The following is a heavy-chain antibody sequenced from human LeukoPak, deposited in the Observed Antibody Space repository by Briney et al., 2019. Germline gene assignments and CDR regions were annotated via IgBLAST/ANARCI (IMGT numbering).Heavy chain of an antibody. Sequence: SETLSLTCAVYGGSLSGYYWSWIRQPPGKGLEWIGEINHSGSTNYNPSLKSRVTISVDTSKNQFSLKLSSVTAADTAVYYCARGTDYYDSSGCLDYWGQGTLVTVSS. CDR1: GGSLSGYY. CDR2: INHSGST. J-gene: IGHJ4*02. V-gene: IGHV4-34*01. D-gene: IGHD3-22*01. CDR3: ARGTDYYDSSGCLDY.